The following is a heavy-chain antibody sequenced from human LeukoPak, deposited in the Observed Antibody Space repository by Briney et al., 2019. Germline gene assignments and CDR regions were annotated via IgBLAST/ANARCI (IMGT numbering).Heavy chain of an antibody. D-gene: IGHD1-1*01. V-gene: IGHV1-8*01. CDR1: GYTFTNYD. CDR3: ARGPFRGYGDY. CDR2: MNPSSGNT. J-gene: IGHJ4*02. Sequence: ASVKVSCKASGYTFTNYDINWVRQATGQGLEWMAWMNPSSGNTGFAQKFQGRFTMTRNTSISTAYMELSSLRFEDTAVYYCARGPFRGYGDYWGQGTLVSVSS.